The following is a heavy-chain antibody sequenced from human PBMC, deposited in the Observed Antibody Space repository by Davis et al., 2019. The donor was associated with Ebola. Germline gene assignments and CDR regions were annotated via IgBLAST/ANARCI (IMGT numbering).Heavy chain of an antibody. CDR3: ARGHYGLDV. V-gene: IGHV3-53*01. J-gene: IGHJ6*02. D-gene: IGHD3-10*01. CDR1: GFTVSGKS. Sequence: GESLKISCVASGFTVSGKSMSWVRQAPGRGLEWVAVINTGGSTSYADFVKGRFTISRDNAKNSLYLQMSSLRAEDTALYYCARGHYGLDVWGQGTTVTVSS. CDR2: INTGGST.